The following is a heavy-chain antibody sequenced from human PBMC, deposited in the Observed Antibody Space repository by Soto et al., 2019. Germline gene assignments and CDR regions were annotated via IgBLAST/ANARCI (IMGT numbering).Heavy chain of an antibody. V-gene: IGHV3-66*01. Sequence: GGSLRLSCAASGFTVSSNYMSWVRQAPGKGLEWVSVIYSGDSTYYADSVKGRFTISRNNSKNTLYLPMNSLRAEDTAVYYCARELKYSSDNWFDPWGQGTLVTVSS. CDR2: IYSGDST. D-gene: IGHD5-18*01. J-gene: IGHJ5*02. CDR1: GFTVSSNY. CDR3: ARELKYSSDNWFDP.